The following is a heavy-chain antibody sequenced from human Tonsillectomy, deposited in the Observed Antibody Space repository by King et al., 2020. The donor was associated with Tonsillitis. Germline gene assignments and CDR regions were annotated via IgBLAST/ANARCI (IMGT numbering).Heavy chain of an antibody. CDR2: IYSHDKT. D-gene: IGHD4-17*01. Sequence: VQLVESGGGFVRPGGSLRLSCAAGGLTASSNYMTWVRQAPGKGLQWVSLIYSHDKTYYADSVKGRFTVSRDNSRNTLYLQMNRLRVEDTAVYYCTSDRFGDFRRWGQGTRVTVSS. CDR3: TSDRFGDFRR. V-gene: IGHV3-66*01. J-gene: IGHJ4*02. CDR1: GLTASSNY.